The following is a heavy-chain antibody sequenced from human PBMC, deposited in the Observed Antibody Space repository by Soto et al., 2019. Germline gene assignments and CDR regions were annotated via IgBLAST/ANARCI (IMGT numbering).Heavy chain of an antibody. CDR2: ISAYNGNT. CDR3: ARETSIAAADY. V-gene: IGHV1-18*01. D-gene: IGHD6-13*01. CDR1: GYTFTSYG. Sequence: QVQLVQSGAEVKKPGASVKVSCKASGYTFTSYGISWVRQAPGQGLEWMGWISAYNGNTNNAQELQGRVTMTTDPSTSTAYMELRSPRSDDTAVYYCARETSIAAADYWGQGTLVTVSS. J-gene: IGHJ4*02.